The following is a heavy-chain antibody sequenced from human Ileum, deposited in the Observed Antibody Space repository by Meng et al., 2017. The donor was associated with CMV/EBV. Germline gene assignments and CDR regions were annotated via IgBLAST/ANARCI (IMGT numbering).Heavy chain of an antibody. V-gene: IGHV1-2*02. J-gene: IGHJ3*01. CDR2: VNPKVDGT. CDR1: GYTFTGYY. Sequence: ASVKVFCKASGYTFTGYYIHWVRQAPGQGLEWMGWVNPKVDGTSYAPKFQGRATMTRDASINTAYMELSGLRSDDTAVYYCAREDYGSGTARDNGFDFWGQGTMVTVSS. CDR3: AREDYGSGTARDNGFDF. D-gene: IGHD3-10*01.